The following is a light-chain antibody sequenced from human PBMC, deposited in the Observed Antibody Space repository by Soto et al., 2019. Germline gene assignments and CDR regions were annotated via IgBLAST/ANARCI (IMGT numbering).Light chain of an antibody. J-gene: IGKJ4*01. CDR1: QSVNSNY. Sequence: EIVLTRSPGTLSLSPGERATLSCRAGQSVNSNYLAWYQQRPGQAPRLLIYGASSRATGIPDRFSGSGSGTDFILTISRLEPEDFAVYYCQQHGSSPTTFGGGTKVDIK. CDR2: GAS. CDR3: QQHGSSPTT. V-gene: IGKV3-20*01.